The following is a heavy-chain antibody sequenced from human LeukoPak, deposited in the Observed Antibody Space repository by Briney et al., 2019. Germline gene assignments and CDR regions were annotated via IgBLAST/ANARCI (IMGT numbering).Heavy chain of an antibody. J-gene: IGHJ3*02. V-gene: IGHV4-39*01. CDR2: IYYSGST. Sequence: SETLSLTFTVSGGSISSSSYYWGWIRQPPGKGLECIGSIYYSGSTYYNPSLKSRVTISVDTSKNQFSLKLSSMTAADTAVYYCARHSSPVNVIVVFLYAFDIWGQGTMVTVSS. D-gene: IGHD3-22*01. CDR3: ARHSSPVNVIVVFLYAFDI. CDR1: GGSISSSSYY.